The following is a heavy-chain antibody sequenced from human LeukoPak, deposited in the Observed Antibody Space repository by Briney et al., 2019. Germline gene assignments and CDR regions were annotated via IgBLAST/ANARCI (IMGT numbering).Heavy chain of an antibody. D-gene: IGHD6-13*01. V-gene: IGHV3-11*03. CDR2: ISGSSSYT. J-gene: IGHJ4*02. Sequence: GGSLRLSCAASGFTFSDYYMSWIRQAPGKGLEWVSYISGSSSYTNYADSVKGRFTISRDNAKNSLFLQMNSLRDEDTALYYCAGAPSAAAGRFDYWGQGTLVPVSS. CDR1: GFTFSDYY. CDR3: AGAPSAAAGRFDY.